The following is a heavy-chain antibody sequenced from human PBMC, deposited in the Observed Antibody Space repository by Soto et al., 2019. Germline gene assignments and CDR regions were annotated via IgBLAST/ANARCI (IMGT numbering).Heavy chain of an antibody. J-gene: IGHJ3*02. V-gene: IGHV3-48*01. CDR3: ARVVVPYGDVFDI. CDR2: ISSSSSTI. D-gene: IGHD2-15*01. Sequence: EVQLVESGGGLVQPGGSLRLSCAASGFTFSSYSMNWVRQAPGKGLEWVSYISSSSSTIYYADYVKGRFTISRDNAKNSLYLQMNSLRAEDTAVYYCARVVVPYGDVFDIWGQGTMVTVSS. CDR1: GFTFSSYS.